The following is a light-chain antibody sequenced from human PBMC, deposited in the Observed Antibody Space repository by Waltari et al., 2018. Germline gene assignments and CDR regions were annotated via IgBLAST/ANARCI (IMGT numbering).Light chain of an antibody. J-gene: IGLJ1*01. CDR3: CSYAGGGTYV. Sequence: SSDVEKYNLVSWYQHHPDKAPKLMIYEVTKRPSGVSNRFSGSKSDNTASLTISGLQAEDEADYYCCSYAGGGTYVFGPGTKVTVL. CDR2: EVT. V-gene: IGLV2-23*02. CDR1: SSDVEKYNL.